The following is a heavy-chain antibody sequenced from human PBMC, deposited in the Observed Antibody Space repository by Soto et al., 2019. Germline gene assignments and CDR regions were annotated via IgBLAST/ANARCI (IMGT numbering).Heavy chain of an antibody. CDR1: GYTFTSYY. D-gene: IGHD3-10*01. J-gene: IGHJ3*02. CDR2: INPSGGST. V-gene: IGHV1-46*01. CDR3: ARDPYYCGSGDRGGDAFDS. Sequence: GASVKVSCKASGYTFTSYYMHWVRQAPGQGLVWMGIINPSGGSTGYAQKFQGRVTMTRDTSTSTVYMELSSLRSDDTAVYYCARDPYYCGSGDRGGDAFDSWGQGTMVTVS.